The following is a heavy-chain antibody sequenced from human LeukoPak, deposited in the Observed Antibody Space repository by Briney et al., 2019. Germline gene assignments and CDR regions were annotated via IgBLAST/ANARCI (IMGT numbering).Heavy chain of an antibody. CDR3: AGETDAFDY. CDR2: LNPSDGDT. J-gene: IGHJ4*02. V-gene: IGHV1-46*03. Sequence: ASVKVSCKASGHTFTSNFVHWVRQAPGQSLEWMAVLNPSDGDTTYAQKFQGRITMTRDTSTGTVYMELSSLRSEDTAVYYCAGETDAFDYWGQGTLVTVSS. CDR1: GHTFTSNF.